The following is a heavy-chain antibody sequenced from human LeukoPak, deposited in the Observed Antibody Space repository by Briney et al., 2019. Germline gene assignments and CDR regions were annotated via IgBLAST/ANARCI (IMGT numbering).Heavy chain of an antibody. CDR3: ARDRPDYYDSSAYLRGLYSAFGC. Sequence: ASVKVSCKASGYTFTSYGISWVRQAPGQGLEWMGWISAYNGNTKYAQKLQGRVTMTTDTSMSTAYMELRSLRSDDTAVYYCARDRPDYYDSSAYLRGLYSAFGCWGQGTLVTVSS. CDR1: GYTFTSYG. V-gene: IGHV1-18*01. CDR2: ISAYNGNT. J-gene: IGHJ4*02. D-gene: IGHD3-22*01.